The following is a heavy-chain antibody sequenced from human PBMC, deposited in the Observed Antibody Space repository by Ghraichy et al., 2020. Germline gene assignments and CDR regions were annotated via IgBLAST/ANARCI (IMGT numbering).Heavy chain of an antibody. Sequence: ESLNISCTVSGGSISSSSYYWGWIRQPPGKGLEWIGSIYYSGSTYYNPSLKSRVTISVDTSKNQFSLKLSSVTAADTAVYYCARHPIRHINWFDPWGQGTLVTVSS. CDR2: IYYSGST. D-gene: IGHD2-21*01. V-gene: IGHV4-39*01. CDR3: ARHPIRHINWFDP. CDR1: GGSISSSSYY. J-gene: IGHJ5*02.